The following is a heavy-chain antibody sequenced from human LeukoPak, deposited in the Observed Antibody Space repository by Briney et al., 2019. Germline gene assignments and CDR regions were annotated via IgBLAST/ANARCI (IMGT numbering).Heavy chain of an antibody. CDR1: GFTFDDYA. CDR3: AKGYYYDSSGYYLDY. V-gene: IGHV3-9*03. D-gene: IGHD3-22*01. Sequence: GGSLRLSCAASGFTFDDYAMHWVRQAPGKGLEWVSGISWNSGSIGYADSVKGRFTISRDNAKNSLYLQMNSLRAEDMALYYCAKGYYYDSSGYYLDYWGQGTLVAVSS. CDR2: ISWNSGSI. J-gene: IGHJ4*02.